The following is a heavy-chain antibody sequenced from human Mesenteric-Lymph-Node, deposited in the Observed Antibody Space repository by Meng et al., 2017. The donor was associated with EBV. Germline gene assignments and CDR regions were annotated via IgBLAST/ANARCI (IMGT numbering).Heavy chain of an antibody. V-gene: IGHV7-4-1*02. D-gene: IGHD3-10*01. Sequence: QVPLVQSGSGLKKPGASVQVSCKASGYSFTNYGMNWVRQAPGQGLEWMGWISTTTGNPMYAQGFTGRFVFSLDTSVSTAYLQISSLKAEDTAVYYCARKPNYYYLGISHWGQGTLVTVSS. CDR1: GYSFTNYG. CDR2: ISTTTGNP. CDR3: ARKPNYYYLGISH. J-gene: IGHJ4*02.